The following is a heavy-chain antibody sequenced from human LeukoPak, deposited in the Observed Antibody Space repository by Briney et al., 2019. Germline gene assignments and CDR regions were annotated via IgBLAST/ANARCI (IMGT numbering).Heavy chain of an antibody. V-gene: IGHV4-59*01. CDR1: GGSISSYY. CDR2: IYYSGST. CDR3: ARDGAVAGINWFDP. J-gene: IGHJ5*02. D-gene: IGHD6-19*01. Sequence: SETLSLTCTVSGGSISSYYWSWIRQPPGKGLEWIGYIYYSGSTNYNPSLKSRVTISVDTSKNQFSLKLSSVTAADTAVYYCARDGAVAGINWFDPWGQGTLVTVSS.